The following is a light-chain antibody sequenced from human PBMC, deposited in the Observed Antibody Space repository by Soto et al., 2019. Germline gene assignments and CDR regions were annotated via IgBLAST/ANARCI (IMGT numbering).Light chain of an antibody. CDR1: QSVGSN. CDR3: QQYNNWPPDRT. J-gene: IGKJ1*01. CDR2: CAS. Sequence: EIVMTQSPATLSVSPGERPTLSCRASQSVGSNLAWYQQKPGQAPRLLIYCASTRATSIPARFSGSGSGTEFTLTISSLQSEDFAIYFCQQYNNWPPDRTFGQGTKVEIK. V-gene: IGKV3-15*01.